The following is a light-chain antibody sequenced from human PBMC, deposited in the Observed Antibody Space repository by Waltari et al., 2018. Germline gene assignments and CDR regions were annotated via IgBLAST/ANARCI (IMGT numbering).Light chain of an antibody. CDR2: GAS. CDR3: QQYGSSPRT. CDR1: QSVSSSY. J-gene: IGKJ2*01. V-gene: IGKV3-20*01. Sequence: EIVLTQSPGTLSLSPGERATLSCRARQSVSSSYLAWYQQKPGQAPRLLIYGASSRATVIPDRFSGSGSGTDFTLTISRLEPEEFAVYYCQQYGSSPRTFGQVTKLEIK.